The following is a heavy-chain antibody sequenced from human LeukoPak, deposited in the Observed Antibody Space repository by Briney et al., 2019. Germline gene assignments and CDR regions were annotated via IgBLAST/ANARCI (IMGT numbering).Heavy chain of an antibody. D-gene: IGHD1-26*01. CDR2: IHFNGIT. J-gene: IGHJ4*02. CDR3: ARHISSGGTYAHFDY. CDR1: GSMYNYY. V-gene: IGHV4-59*08. Sequence: SETLSLTCTVSGSMYNYYWSWIRQPPGKGLEWIGYIHFNGITSYNPSLESRVTMSLDTSENQVSLKLTSVTAADTAVYYCARHISSGGTYAHFDYWGQGTLVTVSS.